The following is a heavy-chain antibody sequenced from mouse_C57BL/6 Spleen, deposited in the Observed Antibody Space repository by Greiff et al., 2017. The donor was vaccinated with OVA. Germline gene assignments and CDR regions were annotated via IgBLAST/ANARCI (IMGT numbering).Heavy chain of an antibody. CDR3: ASSITTVEHYFDY. Sequence: QVQLQQSGAELVKPGASVKISCKASGYAFSSYWMNWVKQRPGKGLEWIGQIYPGDGDTNYNGKFKGKATLTADKSSSTAYMQLSSLTSEDSAVYYCASSITTVEHYFDYWGQGTTLTVSS. V-gene: IGHV1-80*01. D-gene: IGHD1-1*01. CDR1: GYAFSSYW. CDR2: IYPGDGDT. J-gene: IGHJ2*01.